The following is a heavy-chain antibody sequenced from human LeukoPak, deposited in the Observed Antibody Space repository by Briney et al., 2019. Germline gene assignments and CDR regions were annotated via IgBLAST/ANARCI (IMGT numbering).Heavy chain of an antibody. Sequence: WETLSLTCTVSGGSISSSSYYWGWIRQPPGKGLEWIGSIYYSGSTYYNPSLKSRVTISVDTSKNQFSLKLSSVTAADTAVYYCARAREPAALDPWGQGTLVIVSS. D-gene: IGHD6-13*01. V-gene: IGHV4-39*07. CDR1: GGSISSSSYY. J-gene: IGHJ5*02. CDR2: IYYSGST. CDR3: ARAREPAALDP.